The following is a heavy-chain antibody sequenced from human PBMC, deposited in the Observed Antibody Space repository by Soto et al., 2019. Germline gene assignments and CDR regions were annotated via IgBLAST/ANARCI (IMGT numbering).Heavy chain of an antibody. Sequence: SETLSLTCTVSGGSISSSSYYWGWIRQPPGKGLEWIGSIYYSGSTYYNPSLKSRVTISVDTSQNQFSLRLSSVTAADTAVYYCATLSPGRSCRGDNCHRDHYYYMDVWGKGTTVTVSS. J-gene: IGHJ6*03. CDR3: ATLSPGRSCRGDNCHRDHYYYMDV. V-gene: IGHV4-39*01. CDR2: IYYSGST. D-gene: IGHD2-15*01. CDR1: GGSISSSSYY.